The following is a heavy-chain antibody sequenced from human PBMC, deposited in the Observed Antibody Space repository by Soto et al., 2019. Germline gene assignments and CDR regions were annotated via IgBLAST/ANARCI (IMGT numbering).Heavy chain of an antibody. CDR3: ASMIFGVVNDYSYYGMDI. J-gene: IGHJ6*02. V-gene: IGHV3-48*03. Sequence: PGGSLRLSCASSWFSFSSYEMNYVRQAPGKGLEWVSYISSSGTTIYYAGSVKGRFTISRDNAKNSLYLQMNSLRAEDTAVYYCASMIFGVVNDYSYYGMDIWGQGSTGSVSS. D-gene: IGHD3-3*01. CDR2: ISSSGTTI. CDR1: WFSFSSYE.